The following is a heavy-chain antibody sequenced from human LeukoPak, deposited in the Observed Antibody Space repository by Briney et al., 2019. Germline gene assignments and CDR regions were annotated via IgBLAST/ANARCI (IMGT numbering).Heavy chain of an antibody. CDR2: IRGDGGST. D-gene: IGHD6-19*01. Sequence: GGSLRLSCAASGFTFDDYAKHWVRQAPGKGLEWVSLIRGDGGSTYYADSVKGRFTISRDNSKNSLYLQMNSLRTEDTALYYCAKDMYPEYSSGWLPTDAFDIWGQGTMVTVSS. CDR1: GFTFDDYA. CDR3: AKDMYPEYSSGWLPTDAFDI. J-gene: IGHJ3*02. V-gene: IGHV3-43*02.